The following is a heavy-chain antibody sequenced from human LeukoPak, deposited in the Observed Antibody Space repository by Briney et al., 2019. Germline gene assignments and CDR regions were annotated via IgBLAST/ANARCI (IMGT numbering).Heavy chain of an antibody. V-gene: IGHV3-21*04. CDR2: ISSNRSYI. D-gene: IGHD6-6*01. Sequence: GGSLRLSCAASGFTSTTYSMNWVRQAPGKGLEWVSSISSNRSYISYADSVKGRFTISRDNAKNSLYLQMNSLRAEDTALYYCAKGGSDSRIAARPYYYYYYGMDVWGQGTTVTVSS. CDR3: AKGGSDSRIAARPYYYYYYGMDV. CDR1: GFTSTTYS. J-gene: IGHJ6*02.